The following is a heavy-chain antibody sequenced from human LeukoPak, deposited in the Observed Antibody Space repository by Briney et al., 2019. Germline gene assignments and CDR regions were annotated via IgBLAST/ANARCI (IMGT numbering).Heavy chain of an antibody. V-gene: IGHV3-21*04. CDR2: ITGISDI. Sequence: GGSLRLSCTASGFTFSDYSVNWVRQAPGKGLEWVSCITGISDIYYADSVKGRFTISRDNSKNTLYLQMNSLRAEDTAVYYCAKVAAAASDYWGQGTLVTVSS. CDR3: AKVAAAASDY. D-gene: IGHD6-13*01. CDR1: GFTFSDYS. J-gene: IGHJ4*02.